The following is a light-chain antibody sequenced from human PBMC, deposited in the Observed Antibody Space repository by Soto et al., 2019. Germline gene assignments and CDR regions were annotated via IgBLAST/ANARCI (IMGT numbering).Light chain of an antibody. V-gene: IGKV1-5*03. Sequence: DIQMTQSPSTLSGSVGDRVTITCRASQTISSWLAWYQQKPGKAPNLLIHKASTLKSGVPSRFSGSGSGTEFTLTISSLQPDDFATYYCQQYNSYSEAFGQGTKVDIK. CDR2: KAS. CDR3: QQYNSYSEA. CDR1: QTISSW. J-gene: IGKJ1*01.